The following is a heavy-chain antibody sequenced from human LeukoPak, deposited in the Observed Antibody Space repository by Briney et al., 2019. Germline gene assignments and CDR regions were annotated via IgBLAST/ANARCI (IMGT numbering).Heavy chain of an antibody. CDR1: GFTFDDYG. D-gene: IGHD1-1*01. V-gene: IGHV3-20*04. CDR3: AKSGTTGTIYLDY. Sequence: GGSLRLSCAASGFTFDDYGMSWVRQAPGKGLGWVSSINWNAGSTGYADSVKGRFTSSRDNAKNSLYLQMNSLRAEDTAFYYCAKSGTTGTIYLDYWGQGTLVTVSS. CDR2: INWNAGST. J-gene: IGHJ4*02.